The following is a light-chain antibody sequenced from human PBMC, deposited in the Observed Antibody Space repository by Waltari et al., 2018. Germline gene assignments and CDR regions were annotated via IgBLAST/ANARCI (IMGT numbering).Light chain of an antibody. CDR3: QHYNNWPIT. CDR2: AAS. V-gene: IGKV3-15*01. J-gene: IGKJ2*01. CDR1: QSVSSN. Sequence: EVVMTQSPATLSVSPGERAALSCRASQSVSSNLAWYQQKPGQAPRLLIYAASARATGIPARFSDSGSGTEFTLTISSLQSEDFAIYYCQHYNNWPITFGQGTKLEIK.